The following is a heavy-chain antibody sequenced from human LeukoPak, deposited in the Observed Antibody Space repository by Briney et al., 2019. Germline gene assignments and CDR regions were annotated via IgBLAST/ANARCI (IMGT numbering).Heavy chain of an antibody. CDR1: GGTFSSYA. J-gene: IGHJ4*02. CDR2: IIPIFGTA. V-gene: IGHV1-69*13. D-gene: IGHD3-10*01. CDR3: AREAGSGSYAAF. Sequence: SVKVSCKASGGTFSSYAISWVRQAPGQGLEWMGGIIPIFGTANYAQKFQGRVTITADESTSTAYMELSSLRSEDTAVYNCAREAGSGSYAAFWGQGTLVTVSS.